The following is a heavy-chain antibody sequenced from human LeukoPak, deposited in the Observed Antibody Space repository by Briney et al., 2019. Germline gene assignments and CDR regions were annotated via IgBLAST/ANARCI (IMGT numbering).Heavy chain of an antibody. Sequence: GASVKVSCKASGYTFTSYDINWVRQATGQGLEWMGWMNPNSGNTGYAQKFQGRVTMTRNTSISTAYMELSSLRSEDTAVYYCARGPRQQLRKNWFDPWGQGTLVTVSS. CDR3: ARGPRQQLRKNWFDP. V-gene: IGHV1-8*01. CDR2: MNPNSGNT. D-gene: IGHD6-13*01. J-gene: IGHJ5*02. CDR1: GYTFTSYD.